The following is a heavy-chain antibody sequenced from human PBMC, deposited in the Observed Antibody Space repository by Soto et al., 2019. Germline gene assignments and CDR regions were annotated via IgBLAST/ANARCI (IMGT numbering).Heavy chain of an antibody. CDR1: GGTFSSYA. CDR2: IIPIFGTA. D-gene: IGHD5-12*01. Sequence: QVQLVQSGAEVKKPGSSVKVSCKASGGTFSSYAISWVRQAPGQGLEWMGGIIPIFGTANYAQKFQGRVTITADKSTSTAYMELSSLSSEDTAVYYCARDGFVEMATITPNWFDPWGQGTLVTVSS. CDR3: ARDGFVEMATITPNWFDP. J-gene: IGHJ5*02. V-gene: IGHV1-69*06.